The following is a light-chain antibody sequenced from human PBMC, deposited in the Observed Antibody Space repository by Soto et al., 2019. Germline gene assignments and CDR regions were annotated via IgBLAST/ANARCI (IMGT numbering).Light chain of an antibody. CDR1: QSVSSY. J-gene: IGKJ4*01. CDR2: DAS. V-gene: IGKV3-11*01. Sequence: EIVLTQSPATLSLSPGERATLSCRASQSVSSYLAWYRQKPGQAPRLLIYDASNRATGIPARFSGSGSGTDFTLTISSLEPEDFPVYYCQQRNNWLTFGGGTKVEIK. CDR3: QQRNNWLT.